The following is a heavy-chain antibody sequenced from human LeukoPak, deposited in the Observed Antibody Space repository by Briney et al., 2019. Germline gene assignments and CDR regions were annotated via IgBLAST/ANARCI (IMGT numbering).Heavy chain of an antibody. CDR2: ISGSGGST. CDR3: AKQPKVSLQLWLPFDY. CDR1: GFTFSSYA. D-gene: IGHD5-18*01. J-gene: IGHJ4*02. Sequence: PGGSLRLSCAASGFTFSSYAMSWVRQAPGKGLEWVSAISGSGGSTYYADSVKGRFTISRDNSKNTLYLQMNSLRAEDTAVYYCAKQPKVSLQLWLPFDYWGQGTLVTVSS. V-gene: IGHV3-23*01.